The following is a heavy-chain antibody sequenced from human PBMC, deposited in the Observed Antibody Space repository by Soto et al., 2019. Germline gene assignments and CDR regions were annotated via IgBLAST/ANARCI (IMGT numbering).Heavy chain of an antibody. D-gene: IGHD2-2*01. J-gene: IGHJ4*02. V-gene: IGHV1-69*13. CDR3: ARQEDIVLVPAAPFEY. Sequence: ASVKVSCKASGGTFSSYTISWVRQAPGQGLEWMGRIIPIFGTANYAQKFQGRVTITADESTSTAYMELSSLRSEDTAVYYCARQEDIVLVPAAPFEYWGQGTLVTVSS. CDR1: GGTFSSYT. CDR2: IIPIFGTA.